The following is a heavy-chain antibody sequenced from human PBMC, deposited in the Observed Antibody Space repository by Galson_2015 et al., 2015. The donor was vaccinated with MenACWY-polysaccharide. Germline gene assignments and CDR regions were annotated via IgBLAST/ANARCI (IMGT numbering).Heavy chain of an antibody. CDR1: GFTFSSYS. CDR3: ARGPPFSGGFDY. Sequence: SLRLSCAASGFTFSSYSMNWVRQAPGRGLEWVSSISSSSSYIYYADSVKGRFTISRDNAKNSLYLQMNSLRAEDTAVYYCARGPPFSGGFDYWGQGTLVTVSS. D-gene: IGHD3-10*01. J-gene: IGHJ4*02. V-gene: IGHV3-21*01. CDR2: ISSSSSYI.